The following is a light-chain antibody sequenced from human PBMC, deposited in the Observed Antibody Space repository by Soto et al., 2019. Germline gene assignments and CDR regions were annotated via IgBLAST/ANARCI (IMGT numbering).Light chain of an antibody. CDR2: DIN. V-gene: IGLV2-14*03. J-gene: IGLJ1*01. CDR1: NSDVGAYIY. CDR3: VSFTTKSSYV. Sequence: QSALTQPASVSGSPGQSITISCTGTNSDVGAYIYVSWYQQHPGKAPKLMVYDINNRPSGVSNRFSSSKSANTASLTISGLQADDEADYYCVSFTTKSSYVFGTGTKVTVL.